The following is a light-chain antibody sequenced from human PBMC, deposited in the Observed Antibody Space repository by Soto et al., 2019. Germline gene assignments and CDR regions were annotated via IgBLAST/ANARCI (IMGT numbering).Light chain of an antibody. Sequence: QSALTQPASVSGSPGQSITISCTGTSSDIGRYNYVSWYQHHPGTVPKLIISEVRNRPSGVSDRFAGSKSGNSASLPISGLQHEDEADYYCSSYKASSTQVIGSGTKLTVL. CDR2: EVR. CDR3: SSYKASSTQV. CDR1: SSDIGRYNY. J-gene: IGLJ1*01. V-gene: IGLV2-14*01.